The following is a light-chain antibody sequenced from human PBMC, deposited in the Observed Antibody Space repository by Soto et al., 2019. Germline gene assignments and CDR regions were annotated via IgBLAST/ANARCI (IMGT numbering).Light chain of an antibody. CDR2: DAT. Sequence: DIQMTQSPSTLSASVGDRVTITCRASQSISSWLAWYQQKPGKAPKLLIYDATNLESGVPSRFSGSESWTEFTLTISSLQPDDLATYYCQQYESYSWTFGQGTKVEIK. J-gene: IGKJ1*01. CDR1: QSISSW. V-gene: IGKV1-5*01. CDR3: QQYESYSWT.